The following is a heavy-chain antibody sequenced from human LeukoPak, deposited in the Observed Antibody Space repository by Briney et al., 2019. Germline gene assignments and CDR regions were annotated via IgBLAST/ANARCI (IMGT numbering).Heavy chain of an antibody. CDR2: ISSSGSTI. J-gene: IGHJ5*02. V-gene: IGHV3-11*04. D-gene: IGHD1-26*01. CDR3: ARSGLSGSYSYWFDP. CDR1: GFTFSDYY. Sequence: GGSLRLSCAASGFTFSDYYMSWIRQAPGKGLEWVSYISSSGSTIYYADSVKGRFTISRDNAKNSLYLQMNSRRAEDTAVYYCARSGLSGSYSYWFDPWGQGTLVTVSS.